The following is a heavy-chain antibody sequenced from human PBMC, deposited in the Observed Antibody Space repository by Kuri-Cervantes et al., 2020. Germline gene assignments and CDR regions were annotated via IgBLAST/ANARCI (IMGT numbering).Heavy chain of an antibody. V-gene: IGHV3-21*04. D-gene: IGHD2-15*01. CDR3: AKGDIPGDN. J-gene: IGHJ4*02. CDR2: ISSSSYI. Sequence: GESLKISCAASGFTFSSYSMNWVRQAPGKGLEWVSSISSSSYIYYADSVKGRFTISRDNSKNTLYLQMNSLRAEDTAVYYCAKGDIPGDNWGQGTLVTVSS. CDR1: GFTFSSYS.